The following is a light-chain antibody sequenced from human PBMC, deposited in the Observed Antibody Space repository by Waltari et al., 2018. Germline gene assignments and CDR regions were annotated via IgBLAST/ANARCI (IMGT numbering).Light chain of an antibody. J-gene: IGLJ2*01. Sequence: QSVLTQPPSASGTPGQRVIISCSGSSSNIGSNTVHWYQHLPGTAPKLLISTNYQRTSGVPDRFSASKSGTSAALTISGLQSVDEADYYCAAWDNNGHVVFGGGTKVTIL. CDR1: SSNIGSNT. CDR3: AAWDNNGHVV. V-gene: IGLV1-44*01. CDR2: TNY.